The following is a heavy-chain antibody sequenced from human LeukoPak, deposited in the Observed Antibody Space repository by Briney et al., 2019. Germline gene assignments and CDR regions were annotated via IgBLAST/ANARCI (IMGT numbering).Heavy chain of an antibody. Sequence: ASETLSLTCTVSGGSISSISYYWGWIRQPPGKGLEWIVIISSTGNTYYSPSLKSRLAISVDTSKNHFSLKLTSVTAADTAVFYCARLHWGSGGSGSFDFWGQGTLVTVSS. CDR2: ISSTGNT. V-gene: IGHV4-39*02. CDR3: ARLHWGSGGSGSFDF. CDR1: GGSISSISYY. J-gene: IGHJ4*02. D-gene: IGHD7-27*01.